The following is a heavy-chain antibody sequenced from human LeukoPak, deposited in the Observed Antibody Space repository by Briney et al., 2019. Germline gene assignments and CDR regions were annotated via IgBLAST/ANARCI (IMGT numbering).Heavy chain of an antibody. J-gene: IGHJ6*02. CDR2: IIPIFGTA. Sequence: ASVKVSCKASGGTFSSYAISWVRQAPGQGLEWIGGIIPIFGTANYAQKFQGRVTITADESTSTAYMELSSLRSEDTAVYYCASLLTRSYYYYGMDVWGQGTTVTVSS. CDR1: GGTFSSYA. D-gene: IGHD3-16*01. V-gene: IGHV1-69*13. CDR3: ASLLTRSYYYYGMDV.